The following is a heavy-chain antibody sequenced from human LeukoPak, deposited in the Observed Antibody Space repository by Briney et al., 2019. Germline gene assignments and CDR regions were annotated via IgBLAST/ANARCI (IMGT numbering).Heavy chain of an antibody. CDR3: AKDTGTSRNYIALVAAAHF. CDR1: GFIFSSYA. Sequence: GGSLRLSCAASGFIFSSYAMSWVRQAPGKGLEWVSGISSSGYNTYHADSVKGRFTISRDNSKNTLYLLMNSLRAEDTAVYYCAKDTGTSRNYIALVAAAHFWGQGTLLTVSS. D-gene: IGHD2-15*01. V-gene: IGHV3-23*01. J-gene: IGHJ4*02. CDR2: ISSSGYNT.